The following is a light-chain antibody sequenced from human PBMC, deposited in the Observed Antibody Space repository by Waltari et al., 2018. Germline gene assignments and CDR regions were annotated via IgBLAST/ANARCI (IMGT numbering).Light chain of an antibody. CDR1: QSLLYSNGNVY. CDR2: QVS. Sequence: GVLTQSPLSLAVTLGQPASISCKSSQSLLYSNGNVYLDWYLQRPGQSPRRLIYQVSKRDSVVPDRFSGSGSDTDFTLRISRVEADDVGTYYCLQVPFTFGPGTKMEVK. CDR3: LQVPFT. V-gene: IGKV2-30*01. J-gene: IGKJ3*01.